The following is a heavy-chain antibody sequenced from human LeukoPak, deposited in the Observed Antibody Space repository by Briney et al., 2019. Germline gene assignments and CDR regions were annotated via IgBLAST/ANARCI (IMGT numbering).Heavy chain of an antibody. D-gene: IGHD6-13*01. CDR1: GYTFTGYY. Sequence: ASVKVSCKASGYTFTGYYMHWVRQAPGQGLEWMGRINPNSGGTNYAQKFQGRVTMTRETSISTAYMELSRPRSDDTAVYYCARDPNKIAAAGPPGVDYWGQGTLVTVSS. CDR3: ARDPNKIAAAGPPGVDY. V-gene: IGHV1-2*06. CDR2: INPNSGGT. J-gene: IGHJ4*02.